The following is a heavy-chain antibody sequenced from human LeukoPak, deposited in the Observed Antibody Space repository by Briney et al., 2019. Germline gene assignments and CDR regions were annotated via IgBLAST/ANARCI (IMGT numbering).Heavy chain of an antibody. CDR2: TYYRSKWYN. J-gene: IGHJ4*02. Sequence: SQTLSLTCAISGDSVSSNNGAWNWIRQSPSRDLEWLGRTYYRSKWYNDYAESLISRITISPVTSKNQFSLQLYSVTPEDTAVYYCARDVGTTGWHTFDYWGQGTLVTVSS. CDR3: ARDVGTTGWHTFDY. CDR1: GDSVSSNNGA. V-gene: IGHV6-1*01. D-gene: IGHD3-9*01.